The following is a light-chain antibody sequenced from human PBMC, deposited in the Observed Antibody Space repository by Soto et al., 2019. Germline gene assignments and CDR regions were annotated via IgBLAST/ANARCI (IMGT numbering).Light chain of an antibody. Sequence: DIQMTQSPSTLSGSVGDRVTITCRASQTISSWLAWYQQKPGKAPKLLIYKASTLKSGVPSRFSGSGSGTEITLTISSLQPDDFATYYCQHYNSHSTFGQGTKVDI. CDR1: QTISSW. CDR2: KAS. J-gene: IGKJ1*01. V-gene: IGKV1-5*03. CDR3: QHYNSHST.